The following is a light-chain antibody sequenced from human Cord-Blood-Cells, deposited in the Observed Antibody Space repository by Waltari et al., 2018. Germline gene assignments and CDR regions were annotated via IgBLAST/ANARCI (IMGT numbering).Light chain of an antibody. CDR1: QSISSW. Sequence: DIQMTQSPSTLSASVGDSVTITCRAIQSISSWLAWYQPKPGKAPKLLIYKASSLESGVPSRFSGSGSGTEFTLTISSLQPDDFATYYCQQYNSYSLTFGGGTKVEIK. CDR2: KAS. V-gene: IGKV1-5*03. CDR3: QQYNSYSLT. J-gene: IGKJ4*01.